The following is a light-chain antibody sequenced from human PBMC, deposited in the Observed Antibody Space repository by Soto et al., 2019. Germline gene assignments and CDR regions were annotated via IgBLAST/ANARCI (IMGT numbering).Light chain of an antibody. J-gene: IGKJ2*01. Sequence: IVLTQSPATLSVSPGERVTLSCRASESRSYFLAWYQHKPGQSPRLLIYGVSTRVAGVPSRFSGGGSATDFTLTILSLQSEDFAVYYCQSYNDWPFSFGKGTKLAI. CDR2: GVS. CDR1: ESRSYF. CDR3: QSYNDWPFS. V-gene: IGKV3-15*01.